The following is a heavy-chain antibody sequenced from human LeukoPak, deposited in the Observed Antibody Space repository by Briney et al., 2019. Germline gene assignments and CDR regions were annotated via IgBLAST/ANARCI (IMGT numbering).Heavy chain of an antibody. V-gene: IGHV3-7*01. CDR1: GFTFSSYW. Sequence: GGSLRLSCAASGFTFSSYWMNWVRQAPGKGLEWVANINHDGREKNYVGSVKGRFTISRDNTRNSLYLQMNSLGADDTAVYYCMTDRDSTWQKRFEYWGQGIRVTVSS. D-gene: IGHD6-13*01. J-gene: IGHJ4*02. CDR2: INHDGREK. CDR3: MTDRDSTWQKRFEY.